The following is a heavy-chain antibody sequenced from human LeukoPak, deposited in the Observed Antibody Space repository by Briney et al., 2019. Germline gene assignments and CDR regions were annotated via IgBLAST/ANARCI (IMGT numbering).Heavy chain of an antibody. CDR3: ASGFANKNYYYYGMDV. J-gene: IGHJ6*02. D-gene: IGHD3-10*01. V-gene: IGHV4-59*01. CDR1: GGSIISYY. CDR2: IYYSGST. Sequence: PSETLSLTCTVSGGSIISYYWSWIRQPPGKGLEWIGYIYYSGSTNYNPSLKSRVTISVDTSKNQFSLKLSSVTAADTAVYYCASGFANKNYYYYGMDVWGQGTTVTVSS.